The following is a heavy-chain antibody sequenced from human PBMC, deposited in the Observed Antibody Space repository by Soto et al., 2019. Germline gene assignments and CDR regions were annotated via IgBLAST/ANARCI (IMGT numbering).Heavy chain of an antibody. V-gene: IGHV1-69*18. CDR3: ARRLDDRVDEGCDV. D-gene: IGHD3-16*01. CDR2: IIPLFGTT. J-gene: IGHJ3*01. CDR1: GGTFSTYT. Sequence: QVHLVQSGAEVRKPGSSVKVSCKTSGGTFSTYTIYWVRQAPGQGLEWMGRIIPLFGTTRYAQNFQDSVKIPAEDPRSTTYMELSSLRADDPALYYGARRLDDRVDEGCDVWGEGTAVTVSA.